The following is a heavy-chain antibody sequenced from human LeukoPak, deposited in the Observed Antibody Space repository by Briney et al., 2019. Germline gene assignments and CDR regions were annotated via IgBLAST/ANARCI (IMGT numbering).Heavy chain of an antibody. CDR1: GFTFAEYT. J-gene: IGHJ4*02. Sequence: GGSLRLSCAASGFTFAEYTMHWVRQAPGKGLEWVSLISWNGARIHYGESVKGRFTISRDHSKNYLNLQMNSLRTEDTALYYCVKDLVAASENVRGWYPMDYWGQGILVTVSS. V-gene: IGHV3-43*01. CDR2: ISWNGARI. D-gene: IGHD6-19*01. CDR3: VKDLVAASENVRGWYPMDY.